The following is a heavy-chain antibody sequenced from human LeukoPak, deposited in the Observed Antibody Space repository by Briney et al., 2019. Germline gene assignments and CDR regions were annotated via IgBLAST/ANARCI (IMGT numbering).Heavy chain of an antibody. CDR3: AKDACSSTTCSFDY. Sequence: GRSLRLSCTASGFTFDDYAMHWVRQAPGKGLEWVSGISWNSGSIDYADSVKGRFTISRDNAKNSLYLQMNSLRAEDTALYYCAKDACSSTTCSFDYWGQGTLVTVS. V-gene: IGHV3-9*01. J-gene: IGHJ4*02. D-gene: IGHD2-2*01. CDR2: ISWNSGSI. CDR1: GFTFDDYA.